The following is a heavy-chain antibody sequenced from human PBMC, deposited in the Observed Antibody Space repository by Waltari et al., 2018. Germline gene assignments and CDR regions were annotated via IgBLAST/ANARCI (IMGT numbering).Heavy chain of an antibody. J-gene: IGHJ3*02. CDR3: ASLVVVVAAHTFDI. CDR2: IYSGGST. CDR1: GFTVNSNY. V-gene: IGHV3-53*01. Sequence: EVQLVESGGGLIQPGGSLRLSCAASGFTVNSNYMSWVRQAPGKGLEWVSVIYSGGSTDYADSVKGRFTISRDNSKNTLYLQMNSLRAEDTAVYYCASLVVVVAAHTFDIWGQGTMVTVSS. D-gene: IGHD2-15*01.